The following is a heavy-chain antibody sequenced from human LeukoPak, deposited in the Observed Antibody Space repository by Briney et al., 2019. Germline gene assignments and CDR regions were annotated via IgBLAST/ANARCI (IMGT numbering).Heavy chain of an antibody. CDR1: GFTFTGYW. CDR3: VRGWQMPFDS. J-gene: IGHJ4*02. Sequence: GGSLRLSCAASGFTFTGYWMHWVRQPPGKGLVWVSRINSDGTITTYADSVKGRFTISRDSAKNTLYLQMNSLRAEDTAVYYCVRGWQMPFDSWGQGALVTVSS. CDR2: INSDGTIT. V-gene: IGHV3-74*01. D-gene: IGHD2-15*01.